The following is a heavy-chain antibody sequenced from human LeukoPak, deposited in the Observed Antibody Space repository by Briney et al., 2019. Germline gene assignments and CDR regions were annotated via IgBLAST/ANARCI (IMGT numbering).Heavy chain of an antibody. J-gene: IGHJ4*02. CDR2: IWYDGSNK. Sequence: GGSLRLSCAASGFTFSSYGMHWVRQAPGKGLEWVAVIWYDGSNKYYADSVKGRFTTSRDNSKNTLYLQMNSLRAEDTAVYYCARLGMIQAYSTEDYWGQGTLVTVSS. CDR1: GFTFSSYG. V-gene: IGHV3-33*01. D-gene: IGHD6-13*01. CDR3: ARLGMIQAYSTEDY.